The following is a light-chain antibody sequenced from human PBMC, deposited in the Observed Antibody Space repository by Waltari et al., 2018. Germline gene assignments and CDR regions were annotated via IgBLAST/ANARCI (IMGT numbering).Light chain of an antibody. CDR3: HQYKSYPIT. CDR1: QDISNL. Sequence: DIHMTQSPSSLSASVGDRCTITCLASQDISNLLAWFQQKPGKAPKSLVYLISTLQSGVPSRFSGSGSGTNFTLTISSLQPEDFATYYCHQYKSYPITFGPGTKVDIK. CDR2: LIS. V-gene: IGKV1-16*01. J-gene: IGKJ3*01.